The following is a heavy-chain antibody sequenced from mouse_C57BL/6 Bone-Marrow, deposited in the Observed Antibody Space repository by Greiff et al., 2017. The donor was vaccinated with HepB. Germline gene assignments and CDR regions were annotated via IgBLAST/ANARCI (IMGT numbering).Heavy chain of an antibody. CDR2: IYPGSGNT. CDR3: ARGTAGAY. D-gene: IGHD3-3*01. J-gene: IGHJ3*01. CDR1: GYTFTDYY. Sequence: VQLQQSGAELVRPGASVKLSCKASGYTFTDYYINWVKQRPGQGLEWIARIYPGSGNTYYNEKFKGKATLTAEKSSSTAYMQLSSLTSEDSAVYFCARGTAGAYWGQGTLVTVSA. V-gene: IGHV1-76*01.